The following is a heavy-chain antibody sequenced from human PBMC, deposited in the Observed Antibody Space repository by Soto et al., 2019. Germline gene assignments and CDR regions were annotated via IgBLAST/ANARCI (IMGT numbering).Heavy chain of an antibody. J-gene: IGHJ4*02. CDR3: AKDHGYYDFWSGYYGPFDY. CDR1: GFTFSSYA. CDR2: ISGSGGST. Sequence: GGSLRLSCEASGFTFSSYAMSWVRQAPGKGLEWVSDISGSGGSTYYADSVKGRFTISRDNSKNTLYLQMNSLRDEDTAVYYCAKDHGYYDFWSGYYGPFDYWGQGTLVTVSS. D-gene: IGHD3-3*01. V-gene: IGHV3-23*01.